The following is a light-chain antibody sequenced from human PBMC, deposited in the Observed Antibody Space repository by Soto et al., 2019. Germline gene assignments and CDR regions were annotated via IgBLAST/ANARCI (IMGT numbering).Light chain of an antibody. Sequence: QSALTPPASVSGCPGKSITISCTGTSSDVGGYNYVSWYQQHPGKAPKLMIYDVSNRPSGVSNRFSVSKSGNTAYLTISGLQDEDEADYYWSSYTRSSTLFGGGTKLTVL. J-gene: IGLJ2*01. CDR2: DVS. CDR1: SSDVGGYNY. V-gene: IGLV2-14*01. CDR3: SSYTRSSTL.